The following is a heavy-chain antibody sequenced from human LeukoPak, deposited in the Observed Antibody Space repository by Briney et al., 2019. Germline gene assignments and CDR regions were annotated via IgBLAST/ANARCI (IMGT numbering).Heavy chain of an antibody. D-gene: IGHD4-11*01. J-gene: IGHJ4*02. CDR3: AIPAYSNYDANFDS. V-gene: IGHV3-69-1*01. Sequence: AGRSLRLSCAASGFTFDDYAMHWVRQAPGKGLEWVSSITTSSYIYYADSVKGRFTISRDNAKNSLYLQMNSLRAEDTAVYYCAIPAYSNYDANFDSWGQGTLVTVSS. CDR1: GFTFDDYA. CDR2: ITTSSYI.